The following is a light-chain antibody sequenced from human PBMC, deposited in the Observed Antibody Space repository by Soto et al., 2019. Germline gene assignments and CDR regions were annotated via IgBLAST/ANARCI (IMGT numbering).Light chain of an antibody. CDR1: QSVSTN. J-gene: IGKJ1*01. CDR3: QQYNSWPPWA. Sequence: EIVMTQSPATLSVSPGERATLSCRASQSVSTNLAWYQQKPGQAPRLLIYGASTRATDIPARFSGSGSGTKFTLTISSLQSEDVAVYYCQQYNSWPPWAFGQGTKVEI. V-gene: IGKV3-15*01. CDR2: GAS.